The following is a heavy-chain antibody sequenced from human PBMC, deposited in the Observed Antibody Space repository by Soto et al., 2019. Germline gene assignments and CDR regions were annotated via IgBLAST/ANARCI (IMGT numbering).Heavy chain of an antibody. D-gene: IGHD3-22*01. CDR1: GGTFSNHA. CDR3: ARGPDRSGFYLFEY. J-gene: IGHJ4*02. CDR2: IIPLSGTT. Sequence: SVKISCKTSGGTFSNHAISWVRQAPGQGPEWMGGIIPLSGTTNYVQKFQGRVTITADESMTTAYMELSNLRYEDTAVYYCARGPDRSGFYLFEYWGEGTPVTVSS. V-gene: IGHV1-69*13.